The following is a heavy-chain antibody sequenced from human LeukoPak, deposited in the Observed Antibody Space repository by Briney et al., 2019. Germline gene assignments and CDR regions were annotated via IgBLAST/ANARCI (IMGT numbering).Heavy chain of an antibody. J-gene: IGHJ4*02. V-gene: IGHV3-23*01. Sequence: PSEALSLTCAVYGGSFSGYYWSWVRQAPGKRLEWVSAISGSGGSTYYADSVKGRFTISRDNSKNTLYLQMNSLRAEDTAVYYCAKDWSDAATDYWGQGTLVTVSS. CDR1: GGSFSGYY. CDR3: AKDWSDAATDY. D-gene: IGHD6-25*01. CDR2: ISGSGGST.